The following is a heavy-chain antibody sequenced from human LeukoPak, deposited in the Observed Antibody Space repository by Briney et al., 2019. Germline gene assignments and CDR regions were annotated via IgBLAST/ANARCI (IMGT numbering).Heavy chain of an antibody. CDR1: GFTFRSYS. CDR2: IDPSSTYI. V-gene: IGHV3-21*01. J-gene: IGHJ6*03. Sequence: GGSLRLSWAASGFTFRSYSMNWVRQAPGKGLEWVSAIDPSSTYIYYADSVQGRFTVSRDNAKNTLYLQMNTLSGEDTAVYYCVRSPQRRGLVIWSPQRGNAFFMDVWGKGTTVIVSS. D-gene: IGHD3-3*01. CDR3: VRSPQRRGLVIWSPQRGNAFFMDV.